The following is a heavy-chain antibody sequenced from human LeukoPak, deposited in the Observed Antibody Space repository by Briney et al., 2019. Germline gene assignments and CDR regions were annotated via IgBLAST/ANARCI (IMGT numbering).Heavy chain of an antibody. Sequence: SETLSLTCTVSGGSISSYYWSWIRQPPGKGLEWIGYIYYSGSTNYNPSLKSRVTISVDTSKNQFSLKLSSVTAADTAVYYCARAKWVGESRYWGQGTLVTVSS. CDR3: ARAKWVGESRY. V-gene: IGHV4-59*12. J-gene: IGHJ4*02. D-gene: IGHD3-10*01. CDR1: GGSISSYY. CDR2: IYYSGST.